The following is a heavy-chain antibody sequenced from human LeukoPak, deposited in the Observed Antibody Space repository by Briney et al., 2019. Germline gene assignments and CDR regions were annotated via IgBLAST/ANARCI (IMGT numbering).Heavy chain of an antibody. CDR2: IIPIFGTA. D-gene: IGHD1-26*01. CDR1: GGTFSSYA. Sequence: GASVKVSCKASGGTFSSYAISWVRQAPGQGLEWMGGIIPIFGTANYAQKFQGRVTITTDESTSTAYMELISLRSEDTAVYYCAVHVGDTEGPIDYWGQGTLVTVSS. V-gene: IGHV1-69*05. CDR3: AVHVGDTEGPIDY. J-gene: IGHJ4*02.